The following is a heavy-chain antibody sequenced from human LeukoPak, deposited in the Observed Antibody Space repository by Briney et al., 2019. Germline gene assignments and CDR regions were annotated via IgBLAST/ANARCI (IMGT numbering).Heavy chain of an antibody. CDR2: IYYSGST. Sequence: SETLSLTCTVSGYSISSGYYWGWIRQPPGKGLEWIGSIYYSGSTYYNPSLKSRVTISVDTSKNQFSLKLSSVTAADTALYYCAKDFVGTGNFRGGDYWGQGTLVTVSS. D-gene: IGHD1-1*01. J-gene: IGHJ4*02. CDR1: GYSISSGYY. V-gene: IGHV4-38-2*02. CDR3: AKDFVGTGNFRGGDY.